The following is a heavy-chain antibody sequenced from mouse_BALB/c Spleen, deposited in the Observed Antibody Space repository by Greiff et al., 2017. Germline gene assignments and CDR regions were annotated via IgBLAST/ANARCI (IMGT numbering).Heavy chain of an antibody. J-gene: IGHJ2*01. D-gene: IGHD3-1*01. CDR2: INPSTGYT. Sequence: VQVVESGAELAKPGASVKMSCKASGYTFTSYWMHWVKQRPGQGLEWIGYINPSTGYTEYNQKFKDKATLTADKSSSTAYMQLSSLTSEDSAVYYCARRGYCFDYWGQGTTLTVSS. V-gene: IGHV1-7*01. CDR3: ARRGYCFDY. CDR1: GYTFTSYW.